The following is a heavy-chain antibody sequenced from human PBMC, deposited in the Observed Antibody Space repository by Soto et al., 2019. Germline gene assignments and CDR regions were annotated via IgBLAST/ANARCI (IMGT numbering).Heavy chain of an antibody. CDR2: INHSGST. J-gene: IGHJ4*02. Sequence: SETLSLTCAVYGGSFSGYYWSWIRQPPGKGLEWIGEINHSGSTNYNPSLKSRVTISVDTSKNQFSLKLSSVTAADTAVYYCASYHPDTRCFDYWGQGTLVTVSS. D-gene: IGHD1-26*01. CDR3: ASYHPDTRCFDY. V-gene: IGHV4-34*01. CDR1: GGSFSGYY.